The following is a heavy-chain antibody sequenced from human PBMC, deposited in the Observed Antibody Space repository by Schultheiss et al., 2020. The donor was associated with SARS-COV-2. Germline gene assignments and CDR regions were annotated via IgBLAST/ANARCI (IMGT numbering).Heavy chain of an antibody. D-gene: IGHD2-21*02. CDR3: AREEVVTWAFDI. CDR2: IYYSGST. CDR1: GGSISSYY. V-gene: IGHV4-59*12. J-gene: IGHJ3*02. Sequence: SETLSLTCTVSGGSISSYYWSWIRQPPGKGLEWIGSIYYSGSTNYNPSLKSRVTMSVDTSKNQFSLKLSSVTAADTAVYYCAREEVVTWAFDIWGQGTMVTVSS.